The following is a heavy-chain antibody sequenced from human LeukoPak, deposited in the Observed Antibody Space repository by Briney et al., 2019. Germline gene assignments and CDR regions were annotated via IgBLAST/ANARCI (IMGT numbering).Heavy chain of an antibody. CDR2: IYRDGST. Sequence: GGSLRLSCAASGFTVSSNYMNWVRQAPGKGLEWVSTIYRDGSTYYADSVRGRFTISRDNSKNTLYLQMNNLRAEDAAVYYCARDAEGSETHSGMDVWGQGTTVTVSS. V-gene: IGHV3-53*01. D-gene: IGHD3-10*01. CDR3: ARDAEGSETHSGMDV. CDR1: GFTVSSNY. J-gene: IGHJ6*02.